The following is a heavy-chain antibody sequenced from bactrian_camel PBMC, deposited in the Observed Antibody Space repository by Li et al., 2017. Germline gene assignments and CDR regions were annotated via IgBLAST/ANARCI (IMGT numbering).Heavy chain of an antibody. J-gene: IGHJ4*01. CDR2: IYIGGGSGDST. D-gene: IGHD2*01. CDR3: AAETRGGSFCYLNDYRI. CDR1: GDTIGRYC. V-gene: IGHV3S55*01. Sequence: HVQLVESGGGSVRVGGSLRLSCVASGDTIGRYCLGWFRQPPGKEREGVAAIYIGGGSGDSTYYTDSVKGRFTISKDINKNTLYLQMNDLKPVDSAMYYCAAETRGGSFCYLNDYRIWGQGTQVTVS.